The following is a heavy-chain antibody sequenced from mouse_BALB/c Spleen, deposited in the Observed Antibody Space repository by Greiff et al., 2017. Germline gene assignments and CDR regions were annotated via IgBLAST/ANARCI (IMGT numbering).Heavy chain of an antibody. CDR1: GFAFSSYD. J-gene: IGHJ2*01. Sequence: EVQLVESGGGLVKPGGSLKLSCAASGFAFSSYDMSWVRQTPEKRLEWVAYISSGGGSTYYPDTVKGRFTISRDNAKNTLYLQMSSLKSEDTAMYYCARRRVTGIRVFDYWGQGTTLTDSS. D-gene: IGHD4-1*01. CDR3: ARRRVTGIRVFDY. CDR2: ISSGGGST. V-gene: IGHV5-12-1*01.